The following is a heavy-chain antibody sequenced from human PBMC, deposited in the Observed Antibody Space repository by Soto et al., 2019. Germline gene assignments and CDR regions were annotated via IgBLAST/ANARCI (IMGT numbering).Heavy chain of an antibody. V-gene: IGHV4-39*01. Sequence: SETLSLTCTVSGGSISSSSYYWGWIRQPPGKGLEWIGSIYYSGSTYYNPSLKSRVTISVDTSKNQFSLKLSSVTAADTAVYYCARLGSWYWSWFDPRGQGTLVTVSS. CDR1: GGSISSSSYY. J-gene: IGHJ5*02. CDR3: ARLGSWYWSWFDP. D-gene: IGHD6-13*01. CDR2: IYYSGST.